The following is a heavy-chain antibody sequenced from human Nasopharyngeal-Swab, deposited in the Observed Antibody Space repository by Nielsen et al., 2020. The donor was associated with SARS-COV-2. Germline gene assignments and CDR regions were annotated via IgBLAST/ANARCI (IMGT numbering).Heavy chain of an antibody. CDR2: ISCDGSSK. CDR3: ARSYYGAYYYGMDV. J-gene: IGHJ6*02. Sequence: GGALRLAWAFSGFTFSSYAMLWVRQATGKRLEWVAVISCDGSSKYYADSVKDRFTISRDNSKNTLYLQMNSLRAEDTAVYYCARSYYGAYYYGMDVWGQGTTVTVSS. D-gene: IGHD4-17*01. V-gene: IGHV3-30-3*01. CDR1: GFTFSSYA.